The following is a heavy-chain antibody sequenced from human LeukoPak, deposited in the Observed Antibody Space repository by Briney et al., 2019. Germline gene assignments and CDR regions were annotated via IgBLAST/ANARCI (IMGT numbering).Heavy chain of an antibody. Sequence: GRSLRLSCAASGFTFSSYWMSWVRQAPGKGLEWVANIKQDGSEKYYVDSVKGRFTISRDNAKNSLYLQMNSLRAEDTAVYYCARDTIHYVWGSYRYTFPSYFDYWGQGTLVTVSS. CDR2: IKQDGSEK. J-gene: IGHJ4*02. D-gene: IGHD3-16*02. V-gene: IGHV3-7*05. CDR3: ARDTIHYVWGSYRYTFPSYFDY. CDR1: GFTFSSYW.